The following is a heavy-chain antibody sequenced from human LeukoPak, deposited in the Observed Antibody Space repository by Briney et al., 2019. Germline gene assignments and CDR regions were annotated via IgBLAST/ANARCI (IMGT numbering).Heavy chain of an antibody. CDR2: IYSSGST. CDR3: ARGYRYGEVEWYFDY. D-gene: IGHD4-17*01. J-gene: IGHJ4*02. V-gene: IGHV4-4*07. Sequence: SETLSLTCTVSSGSIGSDALYWGWIRQPAGKGLEWIGRIYSSGSTKYNPSLKSRVTMSVDTSKNQFSLKLSAVTAADTAVYYCARGYRYGEVEWYFDYWGQGTLVTVSS. CDR1: SGSIGSDALY.